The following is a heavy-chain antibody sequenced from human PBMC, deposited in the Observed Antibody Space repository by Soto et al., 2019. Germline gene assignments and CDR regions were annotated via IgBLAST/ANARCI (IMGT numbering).Heavy chain of an antibody. CDR1: GFTFSDHF. V-gene: IGHV3-72*01. Sequence: EVQVVESGGGLVQPGGSLRLSCAASGFTFSDHFMDWVRQAPGKGLEWVGRTRNKAKSYTPEYAAAVRDRFTISRDDSKNSLFLQMNSLKTEYTAVYYCVGDYAGIYYGMDVCGQGTTVTVSS. D-gene: IGHD4-17*01. J-gene: IGHJ6*02. CDR3: VGDYAGIYYGMDV. CDR2: TRNKAKSYTP.